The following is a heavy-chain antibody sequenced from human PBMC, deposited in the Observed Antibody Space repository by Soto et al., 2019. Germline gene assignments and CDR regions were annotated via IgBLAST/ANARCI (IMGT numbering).Heavy chain of an antibody. Sequence: QVQLVESGGGVVQPGRSLRLSCAASGFTFSSYAMHWVRQAPGKGLEWVAVMSYDGSNKYYADSVKGRFTISRDNSKNTLYLQMNSLRAEDTAVYYCARGGSIAARPCHYWGQGTLVTVSS. CDR3: ARGGSIAARPCHY. J-gene: IGHJ4*02. D-gene: IGHD6-6*01. CDR2: MSYDGSNK. V-gene: IGHV3-30-3*01. CDR1: GFTFSSYA.